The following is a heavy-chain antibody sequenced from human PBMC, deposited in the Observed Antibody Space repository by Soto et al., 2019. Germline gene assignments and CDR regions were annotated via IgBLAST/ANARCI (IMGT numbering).Heavy chain of an antibody. V-gene: IGHV1-8*01. CDR3: ARGLPGGRTRYYYYYYMDV. Sequence: ASVKVSCKASGYTFTSYDINWVRQATGQGLEWMGWMNPNSGSTGYAQKFQGRVTMTRNTSISTAYMELSSLRSEDTAVYYCARGLPGGRTRYYYYYYMDVWGKGTTVTV. J-gene: IGHJ6*03. CDR1: GYTFTSYD. CDR2: MNPNSGST. D-gene: IGHD2-8*02.